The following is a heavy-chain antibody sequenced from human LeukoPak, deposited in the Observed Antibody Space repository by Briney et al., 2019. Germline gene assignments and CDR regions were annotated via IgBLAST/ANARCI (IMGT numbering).Heavy chain of an antibody. J-gene: IGHJ6*02. CDR1: GGSISSDY. Sequence: SETLSLTCTVSGGSISSDYWSWIRQPPGKGLEWIGYIYYSGSTNYNPSLKSRVTISVDTSKNQFSLKLSSVTAADTAVYYCARHPIYCSSTSCGMDVWGQGTTVTVSS. D-gene: IGHD2-2*01. CDR2: IYYSGST. V-gene: IGHV4-59*08. CDR3: ARHPIYCSSTSCGMDV.